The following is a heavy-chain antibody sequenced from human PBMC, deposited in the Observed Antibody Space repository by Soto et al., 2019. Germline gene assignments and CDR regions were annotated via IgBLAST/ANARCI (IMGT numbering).Heavy chain of an antibody. J-gene: IGHJ4*02. CDR1: GGSISSGGYY. D-gene: IGHD2-15*01. Sequence: SETLSLTCTVSGGSISSGGYYWSWIRQHPGKGLEWIGFIYYSGYTYYNPSLKSRVSISVDTSKNQFSLKLSSVTAADTAVYYCARVLGYCTGGNCYHDYWGQGTLVTVS. CDR2: IYYSGYT. CDR3: ARVLGYCTGGNCYHDY. V-gene: IGHV4-31*03.